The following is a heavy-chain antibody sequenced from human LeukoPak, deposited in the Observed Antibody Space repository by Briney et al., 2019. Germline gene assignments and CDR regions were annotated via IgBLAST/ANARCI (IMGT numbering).Heavy chain of an antibody. D-gene: IGHD3-9*01. V-gene: IGHV3-23*01. CDR3: AKVLFDWLFSPVGY. J-gene: IGHJ4*02. Sequence: GGSLRLSCAASGFTFSSYAMSWVRQAPGKGLEWVSAIVGSDGSTYYADSVKGRFTISRDNSKNTLYLQMNSLRAEDTAVYYCAKVLFDWLFSPVGYWGQGTLVTVSS. CDR1: GFTFSSYA. CDR2: IVGSDGST.